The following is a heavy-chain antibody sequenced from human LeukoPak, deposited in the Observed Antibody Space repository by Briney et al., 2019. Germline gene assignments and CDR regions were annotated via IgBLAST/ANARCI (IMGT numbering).Heavy chain of an antibody. CDR1: GFTFSSYA. V-gene: IGHV3-23*01. Sequence: GGSLRLSCAASGFTFSSYAMSWVRQAPGKGLEWVSAITDSGGSTYYADSVKGRFTISRDNSKNTLYLHMDSLRAEDTAVYYCAKGSSSSRPYYFEHWGRGTLVTVSS. D-gene: IGHD6-6*01. J-gene: IGHJ4*02. CDR2: ITDSGGST. CDR3: AKGSSSSRPYYFEH.